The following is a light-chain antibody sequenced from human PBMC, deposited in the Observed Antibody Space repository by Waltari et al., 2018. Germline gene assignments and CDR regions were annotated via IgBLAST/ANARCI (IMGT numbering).Light chain of an antibody. CDR3: QQYYSNPWT. CDR2: WAS. CDR1: QSVLYSSNNKNY. J-gene: IGKJ1*01. V-gene: IGKV4-1*01. Sequence: DIVMTQSPDSLAVSLGERATINCKSSQSVLYSSNNKNYLAWYQQKPGQPPKLLIYWASTRESGVPDRFSGSGSGTDFTLTISSLQSEDAAVYYCQQYYSNPWTFGQGTKVQI.